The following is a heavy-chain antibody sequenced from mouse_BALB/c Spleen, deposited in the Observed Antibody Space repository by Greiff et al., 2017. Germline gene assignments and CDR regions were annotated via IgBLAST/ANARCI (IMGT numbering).Heavy chain of an antibody. V-gene: IGHV2-2*02. CDR2: LWSGGST. CDR1: GFSLTSYG. Sequence: VKLMESGPGLVQPSQSLSITCTVSGFSLTSYGVHWVRQSPGKGLEWLGVLWSGGSTDYNAAFISRLSISKDNSKSQVFFKMNSLQANDTAIYYCARNRGVYAMDYWGQGTSVTVSS. J-gene: IGHJ4*01. CDR3: ARNRGVYAMDY. D-gene: IGHD5-1*01.